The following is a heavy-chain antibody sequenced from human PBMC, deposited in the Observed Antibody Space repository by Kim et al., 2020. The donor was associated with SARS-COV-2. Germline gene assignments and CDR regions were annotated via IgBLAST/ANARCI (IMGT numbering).Heavy chain of an antibody. CDR2: INHSGST. J-gene: IGHJ2*01. D-gene: IGHD1-1*01. Sequence: SETLSLTCAVYGGSFSGYYWSWIRQPPGKGLEWIGEINHSGSTNYNPSLKSRVTISVDTSKNQFSLKLSSVTAADTAVYYCARGRGNGRSWYFDPWGRGTLVTVSS. CDR3: ARGRGNGRSWYFDP. V-gene: IGHV4-34*01. CDR1: GGSFSGYY.